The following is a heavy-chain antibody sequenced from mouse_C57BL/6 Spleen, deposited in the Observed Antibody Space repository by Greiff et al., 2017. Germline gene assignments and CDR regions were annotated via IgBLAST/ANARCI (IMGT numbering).Heavy chain of an antibody. Sequence: EVKLQESGAELVKPGASVKLSCTASGFNIKNTYMHWVKQRPEQGLEWIGRIDPANGNTKYAPKFQGKATITADTSSNTAYLQLSSLTSEDTAIYYCARSVDSSGYGYYFDYWGQGTTLTVSS. J-gene: IGHJ2*01. CDR1: GFNIKNTY. CDR2: IDPANGNT. CDR3: ARSVDSSGYGYYFDY. D-gene: IGHD3-2*02. V-gene: IGHV14-3*01.